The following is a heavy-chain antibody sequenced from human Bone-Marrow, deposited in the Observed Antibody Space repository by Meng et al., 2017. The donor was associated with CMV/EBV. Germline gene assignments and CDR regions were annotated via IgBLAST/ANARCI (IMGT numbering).Heavy chain of an antibody. CDR3: AKDNRGDCYSPMDY. D-gene: IGHD2-21*02. CDR2: ISGNGGSA. V-gene: IGHV3-23*01. Sequence: SGFNFSSYAMSWVRQAPGKGLEWVSAISGNGGSAFYAGSVKGRFTISRDNSKNTLYLQMNSLRAEDTALYYCAKDNRGDCYSPMDYWGQGTLVTVSS. J-gene: IGHJ4*02. CDR1: GFNFSSYA.